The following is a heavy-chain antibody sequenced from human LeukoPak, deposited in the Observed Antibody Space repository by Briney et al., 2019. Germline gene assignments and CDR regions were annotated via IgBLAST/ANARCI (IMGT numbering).Heavy chain of an antibody. Sequence: GGSLRLSCAASGFTFSNYGMHWVRQAPGKGLEWVAFIRFDGSNEYYADSVKGRFTISRDNSKNTMYLQMNSLRPEDTALYFCAKVGDIEEAGSRFDYWGQGTLVTVSS. CDR3: AKVGDIEEAGSRFDY. V-gene: IGHV3-30*02. CDR1: GFTFSNYG. CDR2: IRFDGSNE. D-gene: IGHD6-13*01. J-gene: IGHJ4*02.